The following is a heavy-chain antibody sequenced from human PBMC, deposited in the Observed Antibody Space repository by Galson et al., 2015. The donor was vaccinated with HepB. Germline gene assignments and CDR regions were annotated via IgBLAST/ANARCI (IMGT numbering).Heavy chain of an antibody. J-gene: IGHJ4*02. Sequence: SLRLPCAASGFTFSGSAMHWVRQASGKGLEWVGRIRSKASSHATAYTASLKGRFTIYRDDSKNTAYLHMNSLKTEDTAVYYCARLGDLSGYSSLWGQGTLVTVSS. CDR2: IRSKASSHAT. V-gene: IGHV3-73*01. CDR3: ARLGDLSGYSSL. D-gene: IGHD6-19*01. CDR1: GFTFSGSA.